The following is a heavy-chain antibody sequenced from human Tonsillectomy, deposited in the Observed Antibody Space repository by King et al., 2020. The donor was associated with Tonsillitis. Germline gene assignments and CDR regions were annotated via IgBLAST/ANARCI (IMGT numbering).Heavy chain of an antibody. J-gene: IGHJ4*02. V-gene: IGHV3-73*01. D-gene: IGHD6-19*01. Sequence: QLVQSGGGLVQPGGSLKLSCAASGFTFSGSAMHWVRQASGKGLEWVGRIRSKANSYATAYAASVKGGFTISRDDSKNTAYLQMNSLKTEDTAVYYCTPNGRGYSSGWAFDYWGQGTLVTVSS. CDR2: IRSKANSYAT. CDR1: GFTFSGSA. CDR3: TPNGRGYSSGWAFDY.